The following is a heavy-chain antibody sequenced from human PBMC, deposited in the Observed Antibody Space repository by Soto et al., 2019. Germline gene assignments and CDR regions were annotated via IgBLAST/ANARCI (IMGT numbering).Heavy chain of an antibody. CDR1: GFSLTSTGLA. V-gene: IGHV2-5*02. D-gene: IGHD6-19*01. CDR2: IYWDDDK. J-gene: IGHJ3*01. Sequence: QITLKESGPALVKPTQTLTLTCTFSGFSLTSTGLAVGWIRQPPGKALEWLALIYWDDDKRSSPSLQRRLTIPKDHSKNQVVLTMTNVDPVDTATYYCARSYFGGWRGDAFDFWGQGTMVTVSS. CDR3: ARSYFGGWRGDAFDF.